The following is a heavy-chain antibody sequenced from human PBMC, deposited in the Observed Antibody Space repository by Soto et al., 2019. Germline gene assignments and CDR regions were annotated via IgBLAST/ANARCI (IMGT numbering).Heavy chain of an antibody. V-gene: IGHV3-11*01. CDR1: GFTFSDYY. CDR2: ISSSGSTI. D-gene: IGHD3-10*01. Sequence: GVSLRLSCAASGFTFSDYYMSWIRQAPGKGLEWVSYISSSGSTIYYADSVKGRFTISRDNAKNSLYLQMNSLRAEDTAVYYCARDQGPSMVRGVIVYYFDYWGQGTLVTVSS. J-gene: IGHJ4*02. CDR3: ARDQGPSMVRGVIVYYFDY.